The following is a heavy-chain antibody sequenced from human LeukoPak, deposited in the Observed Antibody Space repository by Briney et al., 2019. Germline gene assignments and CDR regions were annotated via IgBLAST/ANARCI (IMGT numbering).Heavy chain of an antibody. CDR2: ISWNGGNT. CDR1: GFKFDDYG. D-gene: IGHD2-8*01. J-gene: IGHJ4*02. Sequence: GGSLRLSCAASGFKFDDYGMSWVRQAPGKGLEWVSGISWNGGNTGYADSVKGRFTISRDNAKNSLFLQVNSLRADDTAFYYCARGGIYCVNGVCYLDYWGQGTLVTVSS. V-gene: IGHV3-20*04. CDR3: ARGGIYCVNGVCYLDY.